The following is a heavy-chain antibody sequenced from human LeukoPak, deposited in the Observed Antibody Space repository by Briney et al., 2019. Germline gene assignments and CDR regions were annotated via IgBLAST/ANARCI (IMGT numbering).Heavy chain of an antibody. D-gene: IGHD2-15*01. CDR2: ISYDGSNK. CDR1: GFTFSSYG. J-gene: IGHJ4*02. CDR3: ANDLGGGGSPTDY. Sequence: GGSLRLSCAASGFTFSSYGMHWVRQAPGKGLEWVAVISYDGSNKYYADSVKGRFTISRDNSKNTLYLQMNSLRAEDTAVYYCANDLGGGGSPTDYWGRGTLVTVSS. V-gene: IGHV3-30*18.